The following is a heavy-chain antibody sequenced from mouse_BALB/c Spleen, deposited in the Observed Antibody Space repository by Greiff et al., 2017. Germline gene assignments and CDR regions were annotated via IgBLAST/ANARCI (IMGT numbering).Heavy chain of an antibody. J-gene: IGHJ3*01. Sequence: DVQLQESGPGLAKPSQSLSLTCSVTGYSITSGYYWNWIRQFPGNKLEWMGYISYDGSNNYNPSLKNRISITRDTSKNQFFLKLNSVTTEDTATYYCASWTWFAYWGQGTLVTVSA. V-gene: IGHV3-6*02. CDR1: GYSITSGYY. CDR2: ISYDGSN. CDR3: ASWTWFAY.